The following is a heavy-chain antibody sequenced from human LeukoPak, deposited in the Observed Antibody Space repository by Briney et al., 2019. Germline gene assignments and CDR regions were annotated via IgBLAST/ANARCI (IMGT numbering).Heavy chain of an antibody. J-gene: IGHJ4*02. CDR3: ARTSQRDGYNYVY. CDR2: IYYSGST. V-gene: IGHV4-59*01. D-gene: IGHD5-24*01. Sequence: SETLSLTCTVSGGFISSYYWSWIRQPPGKGLECIGYIYYSGSTNYNPSLKSRVTISVDTSKNQFSLKLSSVTAADTAVYYCARTSQRDGYNYVYWGQGTLVTVSS. CDR1: GGFISSYY.